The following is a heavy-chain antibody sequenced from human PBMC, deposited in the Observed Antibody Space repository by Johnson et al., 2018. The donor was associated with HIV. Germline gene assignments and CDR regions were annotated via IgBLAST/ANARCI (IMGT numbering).Heavy chain of an antibody. J-gene: IGHJ3*02. D-gene: IGHD2-2*01. V-gene: IGHV3-15*01. Sequence: VQLVESGGGLVKPGGSLRLSCAASGFTFNNAWMSWVRQAPGKGLEWVGHIKSKTDGGATDYPAPVKDRFTISRDDSKNTLYLQINSLKTDDTCVYYCSREVYQMTAFDIWGQGTVVTVSS. CDR1: GFTFNNAW. CDR3: SREVYQMTAFDI. CDR2: IKSKTDGGAT.